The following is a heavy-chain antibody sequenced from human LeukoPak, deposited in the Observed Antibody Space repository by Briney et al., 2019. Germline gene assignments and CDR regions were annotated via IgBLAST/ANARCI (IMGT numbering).Heavy chain of an antibody. J-gene: IGHJ5*02. D-gene: IGHD6-19*01. CDR3: ARDKKSGWYLSSLFDP. Sequence: ASVKVSCKASVYTFTSYGITWVRQAPGQGLEWMGWIGAYNGNTNYAQKLQGRVTLTTDTSTSTAYLELRRLRSDDAAVYYCARDKKSGWYLSSLFDPWGQGTLVTVSS. V-gene: IGHV1-18*01. CDR2: IGAYNGNT. CDR1: VYTFTSYG.